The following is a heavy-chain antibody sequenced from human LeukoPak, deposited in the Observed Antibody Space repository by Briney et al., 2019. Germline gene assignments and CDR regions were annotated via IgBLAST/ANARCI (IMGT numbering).Heavy chain of an antibody. Sequence: GGSLRLSCAASGFTFSSYAMSWVRQAPGKGLEWVSAIPSSGGSTYFADSVKGRFTISKDDTKNTLYLHMSGLRAEDTAVYYCAKDLSAGPLGRFDYWGQGTLVTVSS. CDR2: IPSSGGST. CDR3: AKDLSAGPLGRFDY. D-gene: IGHD3-10*01. V-gene: IGHV3-23*01. J-gene: IGHJ4*02. CDR1: GFTFSSYA.